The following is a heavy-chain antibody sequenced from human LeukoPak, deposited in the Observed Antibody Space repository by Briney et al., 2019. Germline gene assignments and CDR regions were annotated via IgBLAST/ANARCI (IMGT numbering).Heavy chain of an antibody. D-gene: IGHD3-10*01. CDR3: AKRLWSTSGAYSPFDY. J-gene: IGHJ4*02. V-gene: IGHV3-23*01. Sequence: GGSLRLSCAASGFTSSSYAMSWVRQAPGKGPEWVSGISGSDGTTHYADSVKGRFTISRDNSKNTLSLQMHSLRAEDAAVYYCAKRLWSTSGAYSPFDYWGQGTLVTVFS. CDR1: GFTSSSYA. CDR2: ISGSDGTT.